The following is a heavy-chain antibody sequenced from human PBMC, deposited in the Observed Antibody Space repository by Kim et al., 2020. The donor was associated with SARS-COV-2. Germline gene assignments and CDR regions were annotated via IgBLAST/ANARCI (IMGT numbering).Heavy chain of an antibody. CDR2: IYYSWST. V-gene: IGHV4-39*01. CDR3: AKSDLLLWFRELFPNTFDP. J-gene: IGHJ5*02. D-gene: IGHD3-10*01. Sequence: SETLSLTCTVSGGSISSSSYYWGWIRQPPGKGLEWIGSIYYSWSTYYNPSLKSRVTISVDTSKNQFSLKLSSVTAADTAVYYCAKSDLLLWFRELFPNTFDPWGQGTLVTVSS. CDR1: GGSISSSSYY.